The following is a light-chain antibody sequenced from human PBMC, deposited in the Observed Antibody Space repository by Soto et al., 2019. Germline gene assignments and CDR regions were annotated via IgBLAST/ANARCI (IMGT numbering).Light chain of an antibody. V-gene: IGKV2-28*01. Sequence: DIVMTQSPLSLPVTPGEPASISCRSSQSLLHSNGYNYLDWYLEKPGQSPQLLIYLGSNRASGVPDRFSGSGSGTDFTLKISRVEAEDVGVFYCMQGSQPPSITFGQGTRLEIK. J-gene: IGKJ5*01. CDR3: MQGSQPPSIT. CDR2: LGS. CDR1: QSLLHSNGYNY.